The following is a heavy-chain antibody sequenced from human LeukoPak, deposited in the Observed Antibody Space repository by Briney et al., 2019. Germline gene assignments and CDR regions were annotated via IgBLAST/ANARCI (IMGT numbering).Heavy chain of an antibody. CDR2: MYYRGST. J-gene: IGHJ4*02. Sequence: PSETLSLTCTVSGGSISSSSHYWGWIRQPPGKGLEWIGSMYYRGSTYHNPSLKSRVTISVDTSKNQFSLKLSSVTAADTAVYYCASTTIRLGYWGQGTLVTVSS. V-gene: IGHV4-39*07. D-gene: IGHD1-26*01. CDR3: ASTTIRLGY. CDR1: GGSISSSSHY.